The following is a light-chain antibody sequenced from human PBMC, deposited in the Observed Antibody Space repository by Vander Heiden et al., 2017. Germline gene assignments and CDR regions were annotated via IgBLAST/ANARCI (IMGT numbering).Light chain of an antibody. Sequence: DIQMTQSPSSLSASVGDRVTITCQASQDISNYLNWYQQKPGKAPKLLIYDASNLEKGVPSRFSGSGSGTDFTFTISSLQPEDFATYYCQQEDNLPITFGGGTKVDIK. J-gene: IGKJ4*01. CDR2: DAS. V-gene: IGKV1-33*01. CDR3: QQEDNLPIT. CDR1: QDISNY.